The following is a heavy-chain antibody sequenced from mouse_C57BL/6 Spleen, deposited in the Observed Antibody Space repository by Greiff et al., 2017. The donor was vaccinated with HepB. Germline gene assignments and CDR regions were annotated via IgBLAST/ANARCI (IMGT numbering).Heavy chain of an antibody. J-gene: IGHJ2*01. CDR2: IDTEDGDT. CDR3: ARGGITTDPYFDY. D-gene: IGHD1-1*01. Sequence: VQLQQSGAELVKPGASVKLSCTASGFNIKDYYMHWVKQRTEQGLEWIGRIDTEDGDTKYAPKFQGKATITADTSSNTAYLQLSSLTSEDTAVFYCARGGITTDPYFDYWGQGTTLTVSS. CDR1: GFNIKDYY. V-gene: IGHV14-2*01.